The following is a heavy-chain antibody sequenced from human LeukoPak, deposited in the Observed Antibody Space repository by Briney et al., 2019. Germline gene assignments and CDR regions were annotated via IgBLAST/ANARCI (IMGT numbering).Heavy chain of an antibody. CDR3: ARDAETMVRGADYYYYYMDV. CDR2: INPNSGGT. D-gene: IGHD3-10*01. Sequence: ASVKVSCKASGYTFTGYYMHWVRQAPGQGLEWMGWINPNSGGTNYAQKFQGRVTMTRDTSISTAYMELSRLRSDDTAVYYCARDAETMVRGADYYYYYMDVWGKGTTVTISS. J-gene: IGHJ6*03. V-gene: IGHV1-2*02. CDR1: GYTFTGYY.